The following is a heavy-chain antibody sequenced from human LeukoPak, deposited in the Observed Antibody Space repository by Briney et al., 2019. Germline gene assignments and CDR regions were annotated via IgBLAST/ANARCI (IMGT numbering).Heavy chain of an antibody. J-gene: IGHJ3*02. CDR1: GFTFSSYS. V-gene: IGHV3-21*01. Sequence: GGSLRLSCAASGFTFSSYSMNWVRQAPGKGLEWVSSISSSSSYIYYADSVKGRFTISRDNAKNSLYLQMNSLRAEDTAVYYCAKGGYCSGGSCYSGAFDIWGQGTMVTVSS. CDR2: ISSSSSYI. D-gene: IGHD2-15*01. CDR3: AKGGYCSGGSCYSGAFDI.